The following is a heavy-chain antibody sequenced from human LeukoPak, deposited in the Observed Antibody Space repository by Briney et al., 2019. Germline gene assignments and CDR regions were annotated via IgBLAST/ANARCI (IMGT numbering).Heavy chain of an antibody. CDR3: ARVIGPGSSIDY. CDR1: GPSISSVAYY. CDR2: IYHTGST. J-gene: IGHJ4*02. V-gene: IGHV4-31*03. Sequence: SQTLTLTCTVSGPSISSVAYYWSWIRQQPGKGLECIAYIYHTGSTYYNPSLKSRVIISVDTSQNQFSLTLSSVTAADTAAYYCARVIGPGSSIDYWGQGTQVTVSS. D-gene: IGHD3-10*01.